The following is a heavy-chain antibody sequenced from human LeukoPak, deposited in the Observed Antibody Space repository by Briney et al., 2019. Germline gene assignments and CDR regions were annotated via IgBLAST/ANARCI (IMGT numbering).Heavy chain of an antibody. CDR1: GDSIRSGSFH. V-gene: IGHV4-61*02. D-gene: IGHD4-23*01. CDR2: IYITGST. CDR3: AKSWGYAANSLHIQH. Sequence: SETLSLTCSVSGDSIRSGSFHWNWIRQPAGKGLEWIGRIYITGSTDYNPSLKSRVTMSVDTSNNQFSLKLTSLTAPDTAVYYCAKSWGYAANSLHIQHWGQGARVIVSA. J-gene: IGHJ1*01.